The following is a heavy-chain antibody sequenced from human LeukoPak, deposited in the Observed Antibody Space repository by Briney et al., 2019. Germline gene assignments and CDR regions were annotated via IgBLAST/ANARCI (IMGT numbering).Heavy chain of an antibody. CDR1: GFTFSSYS. J-gene: IGHJ4*02. D-gene: IGHD2-21*01. Sequence: PGGSLRLSCAASGFTFSSYSMNWVRQAPGKGLEWVSYISSSSSTIYYADSVKGRFTISRDNAKNSLYLQMNSLRDEDTAVYYCAREQYCGGDCYNAGPDYWGQGTLVTVSS. V-gene: IGHV3-48*02. CDR3: AREQYCGGDCYNAGPDY. CDR2: ISSSSSTI.